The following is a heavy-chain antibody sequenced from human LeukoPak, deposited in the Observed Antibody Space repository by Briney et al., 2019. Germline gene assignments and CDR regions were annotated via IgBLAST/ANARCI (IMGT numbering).Heavy chain of an antibody. CDR3: ARRLETSEWFDP. D-gene: IGHD5/OR15-5a*01. CDR1: GFTFSNAY. J-gene: IGHJ5*02. Sequence: GGSLRLSCAASGFTFSNAYMNWVRQAPGKGLEWVSSISSSSSYIYYADSVKGRFTISRDNAKNSLYLQMNSLRAEDTAVYYCARRLETSEWFDPWGQGTLVTVSS. CDR2: ISSSSSYI. V-gene: IGHV3-21*01.